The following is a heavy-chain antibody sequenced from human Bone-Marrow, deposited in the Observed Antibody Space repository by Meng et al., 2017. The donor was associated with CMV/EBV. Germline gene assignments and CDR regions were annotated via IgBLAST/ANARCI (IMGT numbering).Heavy chain of an antibody. CDR3: ARGSVQLWLVLLQEAFDI. Sequence: GGSLRLSCAASGCTFSSYDMHWVRQATGKGLEWVSAIGTAGDTYYPGSVKGRFTISRENAKNSLYLQMNSLRAGDTAVYYCARGSVQLWLVLLQEAFDIWGQGTMVTVSS. CDR1: GCTFSSYD. J-gene: IGHJ3*02. D-gene: IGHD5-18*01. V-gene: IGHV3-13*01. CDR2: IGTAGDT.